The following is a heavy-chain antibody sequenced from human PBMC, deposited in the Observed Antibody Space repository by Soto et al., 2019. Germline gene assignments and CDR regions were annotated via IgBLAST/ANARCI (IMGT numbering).Heavy chain of an antibody. CDR1: GGSVSSGSYY. Sequence: KPSETLSLTCTVSGGSVSSGSYYWSWIRQPPXKGLEWIGYIYYSGSTNYNPSLKSRVTISVDTSKNQFSLKLSSVTAADTAVYYCARDTGSGSPLAFADYYYYYGMDVWGQGTTVTVSS. J-gene: IGHJ6*02. CDR2: IYYSGST. CDR3: ARDTGSGSPLAFADYYYYYGMDV. V-gene: IGHV4-61*01. D-gene: IGHD3-3*01.